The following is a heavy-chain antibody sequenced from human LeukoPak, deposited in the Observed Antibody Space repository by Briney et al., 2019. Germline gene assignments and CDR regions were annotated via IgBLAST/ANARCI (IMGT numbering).Heavy chain of an antibody. CDR3: ARRGGCSSTSCYTGYYYYGMDV. D-gene: IGHD2-2*02. J-gene: IGHJ6*02. Sequence: ASVKVSCKASGYTFTSYDINWVRQATGQGLEWMGWMNPNSGNTGYAQKFQGRVTMTRNTPISTAYMELSSLRSEDTAVYYCARRGGCSSTSCYTGYYYYGMDVWGQGTTVTVSS. CDR1: GYTFTSYD. CDR2: MNPNSGNT. V-gene: IGHV1-8*01.